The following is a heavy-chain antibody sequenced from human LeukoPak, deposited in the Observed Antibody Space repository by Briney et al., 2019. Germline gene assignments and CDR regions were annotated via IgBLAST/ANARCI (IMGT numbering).Heavy chain of an antibody. CDR3: AGRVTGYSSGYVY. J-gene: IGHJ4*02. CDR2: IGTSGANT. Sequence: GGSLRLSCAASGFTFNNYGMGWVRQTPGKGLEWVATIGTSGANTYHADSVKGRFTISRDNSENIVYLQMNNLRAEDTAVYYCAGRVTGYSSGYVYWGQGTLVTVSS. D-gene: IGHD5-18*01. CDR1: GFTFNNYG. V-gene: IGHV3-23*01.